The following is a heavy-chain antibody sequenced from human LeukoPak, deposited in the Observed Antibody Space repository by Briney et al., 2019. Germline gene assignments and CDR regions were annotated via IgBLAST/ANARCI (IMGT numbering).Heavy chain of an antibody. J-gene: IGHJ4*02. V-gene: IGHV1-24*01. CDR1: GYTLTELS. CDR3: ATDGGYDFWSGYYFDY. D-gene: IGHD3-3*01. Sequence: ASVKVSCKVSGYTLTELSMHWVRQAPGKGLEWMGGFDPEDGETIYAQKFQGRVTMTEDTSTDTAYMELSSLRSEDTAVYYCATDGGYDFWSGYYFDYWGQGTLVTVSS. CDR2: FDPEDGET.